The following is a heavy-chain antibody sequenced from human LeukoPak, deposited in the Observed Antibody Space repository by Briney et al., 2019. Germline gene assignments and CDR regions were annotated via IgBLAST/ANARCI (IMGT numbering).Heavy chain of an antibody. Sequence: PSQTLSLTCTVSGGSISSGDYYWSWIRQAPGKGLEWIGYIYYSTSTYYNPALKSRITISVDTSKNQFSLKLSSVTAADTAVYYCARAGSAAIPKPGYSSSWSPFDPWGQGTLVTVSS. D-gene: IGHD6-13*01. CDR1: GGSISSGDYY. V-gene: IGHV4-30-4*08. CDR3: ARAGSAAIPKPGYSSSWSPFDP. J-gene: IGHJ5*02. CDR2: IYYSTST.